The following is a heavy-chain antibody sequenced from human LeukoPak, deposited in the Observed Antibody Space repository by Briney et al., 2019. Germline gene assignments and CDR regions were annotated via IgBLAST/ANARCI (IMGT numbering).Heavy chain of an antibody. CDR2: IYSGGST. Sequence: GGSLRLSCAASGFTVSSNYMSWVRQAPGKGLEWVSVIYSGGSTYYADSVKGRFTISRDNSKNTLYLQMNSLRAEDTAVYYCAREKGDYYGSGSYSWGQGTLVTVSS. CDR1: GFTVSSNY. D-gene: IGHD3-10*01. V-gene: IGHV3-66*01. J-gene: IGHJ4*02. CDR3: AREKGDYYGSGSYS.